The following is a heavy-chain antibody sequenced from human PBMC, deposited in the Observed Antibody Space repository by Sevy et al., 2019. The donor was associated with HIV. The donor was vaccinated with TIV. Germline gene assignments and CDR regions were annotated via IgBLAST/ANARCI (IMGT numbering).Heavy chain of an antibody. CDR2: IYYSGST. CDR1: GVSISSSTYY. Sequence: SETLSLTCTVSGVSISSSTYYWGWIRQPPGQGLEWVGSIYYSGSTYYNPSLNSRVTISVDTSKNQFSLKLSSVTAADTAVYYCASPLLYWLYWGQGTLVTVSS. J-gene: IGHJ4*02. CDR3: ASPLLYWLY. V-gene: IGHV4-39*01. D-gene: IGHD2-8*02.